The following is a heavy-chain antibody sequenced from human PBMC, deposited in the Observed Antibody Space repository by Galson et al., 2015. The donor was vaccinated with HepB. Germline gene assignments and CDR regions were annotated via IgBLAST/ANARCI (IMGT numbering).Heavy chain of an antibody. D-gene: IGHD1-26*01. Sequence: SLRLSCAASGFTFSSYAMSWVRQAPGKGLEWVSAISGSGGSTYYADSVKGRFTISRDNSKNTLYLQMNSLRAEDTAVYYCAKGDEWELLWYYGMDVWGQGTTVTVSS. J-gene: IGHJ6*02. CDR1: GFTFSSYA. V-gene: IGHV3-23*01. CDR2: ISGSGGST. CDR3: AKGDEWELLWYYGMDV.